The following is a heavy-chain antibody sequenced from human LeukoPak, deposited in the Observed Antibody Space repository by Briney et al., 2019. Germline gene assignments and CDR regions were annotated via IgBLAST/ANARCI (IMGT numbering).Heavy chain of an antibody. CDR2: VQFDGGKK. CDR3: AKDQRHRSSGFDH. J-gene: IGHJ4*02. D-gene: IGHD6-19*01. Sequence: PGGSLRLSCATSGFTFSTYGMHWVRQAPGKGLEWVAFVQFDGGKKHYADSVRDRFTISRDNSKNTLYLQMNSLRAEDTAVYYCAKDQRHRSSGFDHWGQGTLVTVSS. CDR1: GFTFSTYG. V-gene: IGHV3-30*02.